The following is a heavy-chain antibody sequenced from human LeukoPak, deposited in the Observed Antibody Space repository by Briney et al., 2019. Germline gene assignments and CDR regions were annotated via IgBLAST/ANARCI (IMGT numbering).Heavy chain of an antibody. D-gene: IGHD5-18*01. CDR2: INHSGST. V-gene: IGHV4-34*01. CDR3: ARGGYSYGYNY. Sequence: SETLSLTCAVYGGSFSRYYWSGIRQPPAKGLAWMGEINHSGSTHYNPSLKRLVTLSVDTSKNQFSLKLSSVTAADTAVYYCARGGYSYGYNYWGQGTLVTVSS. J-gene: IGHJ4*02. CDR1: GGSFSRYY.